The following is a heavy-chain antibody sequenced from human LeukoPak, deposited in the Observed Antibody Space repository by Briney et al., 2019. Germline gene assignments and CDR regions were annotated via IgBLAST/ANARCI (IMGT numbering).Heavy chain of an antibody. Sequence: GSLRLSCAASGFTVSSNYMSWVRQAPGKGLEWVSVIYSGGSTYYADSVKGRFTISRDNSKNTLYLQMNSLRAEDTAVYYRARERISLYYYYGMDVWGQGTTVTVSS. D-gene: IGHD2/OR15-2a*01. CDR1: GFTVSSNY. CDR3: ARERISLYYYYGMDV. CDR2: IYSGGST. V-gene: IGHV3-53*01. J-gene: IGHJ6*02.